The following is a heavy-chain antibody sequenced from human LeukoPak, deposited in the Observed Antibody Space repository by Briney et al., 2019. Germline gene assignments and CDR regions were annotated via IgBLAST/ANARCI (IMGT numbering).Heavy chain of an antibody. V-gene: IGHV1-2*02. J-gene: IGHJ5*02. CDR3: ARDPPNCSSTSCIS. Sequence: ASVTVSCKASGYTFTGYYMHWVRQAPGQGLEWMGWINPNSGGTNYAQKFQGRVTMTRDTSISTAYMELSRLRSDDTAVYYCARDPPNCSSTSCISWGQGTLVTVSS. D-gene: IGHD2-2*01. CDR1: GYTFTGYY. CDR2: INPNSGGT.